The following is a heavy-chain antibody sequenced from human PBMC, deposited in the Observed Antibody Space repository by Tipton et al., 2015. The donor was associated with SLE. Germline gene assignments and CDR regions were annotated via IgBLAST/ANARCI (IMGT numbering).Heavy chain of an antibody. CDR1: GFTFSAYG. V-gene: IGHV3-30*02. D-gene: IGHD6-6*01. Sequence: SLRLSCAASGFTFSAYGMHWVRQAPGKGLEWVAFIRYDGSSQYYADSVKGRFTISRDNSKNTVYLQMNSLRPEDTAVYYCAKGAALIWGQGTMVTVSS. J-gene: IGHJ3*02. CDR3: AKGAALI. CDR2: IRYDGSSQ.